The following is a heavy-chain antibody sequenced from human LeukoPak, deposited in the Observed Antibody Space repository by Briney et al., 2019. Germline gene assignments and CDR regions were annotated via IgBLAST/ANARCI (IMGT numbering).Heavy chain of an antibody. V-gene: IGHV4-61*02. CDR2: VYTSGST. CDR3: ARCFSNNWFGRYDYYMDV. Sequence: SETLSLTCTVSGGSISSSSYYWSWIRQPAGKGLEWIGRVYTSGSTNYNPSLKSRVTISVDTSKSQFSLKLSSVIAADTAVYYCARCFSNNWFGRYDYYMDVWGKGTTVTVSS. J-gene: IGHJ6*03. D-gene: IGHD6-13*01. CDR1: GGSISSSSYY.